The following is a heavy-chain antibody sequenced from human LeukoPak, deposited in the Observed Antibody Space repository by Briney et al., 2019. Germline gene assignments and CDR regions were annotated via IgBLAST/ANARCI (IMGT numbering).Heavy chain of an antibody. J-gene: IGHJ4*02. CDR3: AKEGLRGVYFDY. CDR2: IDNDGRGT. D-gene: IGHD5-12*01. V-gene: IGHV3-74*01. Sequence: PGGSLRLSCAASGFIFSSYGFYWVRQVPGKGLEYVSRIDNDGRGTTYADSVKGRYTISRDNTKNTVYLQMNSLRPEDTALYYCAKEGLRGVYFDYWGQGTLVTVSS. CDR1: GFIFSSYG.